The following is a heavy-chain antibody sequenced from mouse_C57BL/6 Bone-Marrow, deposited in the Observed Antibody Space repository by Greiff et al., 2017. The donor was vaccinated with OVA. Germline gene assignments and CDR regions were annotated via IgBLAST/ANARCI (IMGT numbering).Heavy chain of an antibody. D-gene: IGHD1-1*01. CDR2: IHPNSGST. CDR3: ASRYYGSSYFDY. CDR1: GYTFTSYW. J-gene: IGHJ3*01. Sequence: QVQLQQPGAELVKPGASVKLSCKASGYTFTSYWMHWVKQRPGQGLEWIGMIHPNSGSTNYNEKFKSKATLTVDKSSRTAYMQLSSLTSEDSAVYYCASRYYGSSYFDYWGQGTLVTVSA. V-gene: IGHV1-64*01.